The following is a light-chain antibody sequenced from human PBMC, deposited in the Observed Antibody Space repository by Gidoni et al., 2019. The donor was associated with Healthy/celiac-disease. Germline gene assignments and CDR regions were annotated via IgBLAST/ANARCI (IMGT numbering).Light chain of an antibody. CDR3: SSYTSSSTVV. CDR1: SSDVGGYNY. Sequence: QSALTQPASVSGSPGQSITISCTGTSSDVGGYNYVSWYQQHPGKAPKLMIYDVSNRSSGVSNRFSGSKSGNTASLTFSGLQAEDEADYYCSSYTSSSTVVFGGGTKLTVL. J-gene: IGLJ2*01. CDR2: DVS. V-gene: IGLV2-14*03.